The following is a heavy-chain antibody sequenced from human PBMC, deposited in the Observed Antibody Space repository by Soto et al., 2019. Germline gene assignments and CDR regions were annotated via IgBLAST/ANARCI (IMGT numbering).Heavy chain of an antibody. D-gene: IGHD3-16*02. J-gene: IGHJ4*02. CDR3: ARGRYDYVWENYRYFDY. Sequence: QVQLQQWGAGLLKPSETLSLTCAVYGGSFSGYYWNWIRQPPGKGLEWIGEINHSGSANYNPSLKRRVTISVEASKNQLSPKLSSVTAADTAVYYCARGRYDYVWENYRYFDYWGQGTLVTVSS. CDR1: GGSFSGYY. CDR2: INHSGSA. V-gene: IGHV4-34*01.